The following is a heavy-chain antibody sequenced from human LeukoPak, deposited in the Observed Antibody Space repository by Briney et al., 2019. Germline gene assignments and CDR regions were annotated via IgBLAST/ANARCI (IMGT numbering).Heavy chain of an antibody. CDR1: GGSFSGYY. CDR2: INHSGST. CDR3: ARGRYYDFWSGYYPTFDY. J-gene: IGHJ4*02. Sequence: SETLSLTCAVYGGSFSGYYWSWMRQPPGKGLEWIGEINHSGSTNYNPSLKSRVTISVDTSKNQFSLKLSSVTAADTAVYYCARGRYYDFWSGYYPTFDYWGQGTLVTVSS. D-gene: IGHD3-3*01. V-gene: IGHV4-34*01.